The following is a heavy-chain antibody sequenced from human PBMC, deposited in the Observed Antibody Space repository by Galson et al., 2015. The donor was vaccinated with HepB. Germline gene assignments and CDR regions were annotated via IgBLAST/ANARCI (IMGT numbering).Heavy chain of an antibody. Sequence: SLRLSCAASGFTFSSYAMHWVRQAPGKGLEWVAVISYDGSNKYYADSVKGRFTISRDNSKNTLYLQMNSLRAENTAVYYCARAPIVATTGYYYYYMDVWGKGTTVTVSS. J-gene: IGHJ6*03. D-gene: IGHD5-12*01. CDR1: GFTFSSYA. CDR3: ARAPIVATTGYYYYYMDV. V-gene: IGHV3-30-3*01. CDR2: ISYDGSNK.